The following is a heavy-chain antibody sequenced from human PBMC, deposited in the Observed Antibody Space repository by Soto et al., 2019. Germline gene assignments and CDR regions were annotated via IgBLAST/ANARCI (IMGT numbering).Heavy chain of an antibody. CDR1: GGSISSSSYY. J-gene: IGHJ2*01. CDR2: IYYSGST. Sequence: QLQLQESGPGLVKPSETLSLTCTVSGGSISSSSYYWGWIRQPPGKGLEWIGSIYYSGSTYYNPSLKSRVPISVDTSKNQFSLKLSSVTAADTAVYYCARHGQRNSDWYFDLWGRGTLVTVSS. D-gene: IGHD4-4*01. CDR3: ARHGQRNSDWYFDL. V-gene: IGHV4-39*01.